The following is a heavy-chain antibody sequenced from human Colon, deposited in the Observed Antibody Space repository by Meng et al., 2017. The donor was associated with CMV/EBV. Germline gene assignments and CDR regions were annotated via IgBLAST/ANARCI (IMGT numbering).Heavy chain of an antibody. CDR1: GFTFRSYS. D-gene: IGHD2-2*01. J-gene: IGHJ6*02. CDR3: ARVLDQLLWYPMDV. V-gene: IGHV3-21*01. CDR2: ISSSSSNI. Sequence: GESLKISCAASGFTFRSYSMNWVRQAPGKGLEWVSSISSSSSNIYHADSVKGRFTISRDNAKNSLYLQMNSLRAEDTAIYYCARVLDQLLWYPMDVWGQGTTVTVSS.